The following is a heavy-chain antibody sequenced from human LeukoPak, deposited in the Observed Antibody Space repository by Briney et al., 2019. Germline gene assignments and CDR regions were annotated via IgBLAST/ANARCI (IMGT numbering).Heavy chain of an antibody. Sequence: PSQTLSLTCTVSGGSISSGGYYWSWTRQPPGKGLEWIAYIHHSGSTYYNPSLKSRVAISVDRSKNQFSLKLSYVTAADTAVYYCARDLYSNYGFDYWGQGTLVTVSS. CDR3: ARDLYSNYGFDY. D-gene: IGHD4-11*01. CDR2: IHHSGST. J-gene: IGHJ4*02. V-gene: IGHV4-30-2*01. CDR1: GGSISSGGYY.